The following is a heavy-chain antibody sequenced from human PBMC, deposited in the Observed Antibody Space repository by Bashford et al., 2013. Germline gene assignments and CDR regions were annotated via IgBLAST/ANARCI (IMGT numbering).Heavy chain of an antibody. D-gene: IGHD6-13*01. CDR1: GGTFSSDA. J-gene: IGHJ5*02. V-gene: IGHV1-69*10. CDR2: SSLSFISP. Sequence: SVKVSCSTSGGTFSSDAVSWVRQAPGQGLEWMGGSSLSFISPPTHRSSRAESHFTADTSTATVYLELSSLRSEDTAVYFCARDRDYDSSSGWYWSATWGQGTLVTVSS. CDR3: ARDRDYDSSSGWYWSAT.